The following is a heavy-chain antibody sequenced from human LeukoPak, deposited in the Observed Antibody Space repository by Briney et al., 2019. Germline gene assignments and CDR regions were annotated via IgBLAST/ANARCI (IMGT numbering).Heavy chain of an antibody. CDR1: GFTFSSYA. V-gene: IGHV3-23*01. Sequence: GGSLRLSCSASGFTFSSYAMTWVRQAPGKGLEWVSTISGRGDLEFYTESVKGRFTISRDHSKNTVHLQMDSLRAEDTAIYYCAREGDFWSGYPIDHYYYMDVWGKGTTVTVTS. CDR3: AREGDFWSGYPIDHYYYMDV. D-gene: IGHD3-3*01. J-gene: IGHJ6*03. CDR2: ISGRGDLE.